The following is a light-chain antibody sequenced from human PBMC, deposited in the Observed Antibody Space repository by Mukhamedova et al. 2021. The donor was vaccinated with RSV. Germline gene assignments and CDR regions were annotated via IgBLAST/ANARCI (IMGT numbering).Light chain of an antibody. CDR2: WAS. CDR3: QQYYDTPT. V-gene: IGKV4-1*01. CDR1: QSVLSTSNNKNY. J-gene: IGKJ1*01. Sequence: SSQSVLSTSNNKNYLAWYQQRPGQPPKLLLYWASTRESGVPDRFSGSGSGTDFTLTISSLQAEDVAGYYCQQYYDTPTFGQGTKV.